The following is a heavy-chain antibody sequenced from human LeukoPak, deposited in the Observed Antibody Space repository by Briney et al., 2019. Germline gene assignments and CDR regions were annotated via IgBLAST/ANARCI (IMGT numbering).Heavy chain of an antibody. CDR2: INADNGNT. CDR1: GNTFPSNA. J-gene: IGHJ4*02. D-gene: IGHD3-22*01. V-gene: IGHV1-3*03. Sequence: ASVKVSCKTSGNTFPSNAMHWVRQAPGQRLEWMGWINADNGNTKYSQEFQGRVTITRDTSAITAYMELSSLSSEDTAVYYCARDADYYDSTRLGYWGQGTLVTVSS. CDR3: ARDADYYDSTRLGY.